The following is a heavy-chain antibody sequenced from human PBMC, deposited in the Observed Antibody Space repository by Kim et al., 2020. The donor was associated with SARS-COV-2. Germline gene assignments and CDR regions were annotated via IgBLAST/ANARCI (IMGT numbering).Heavy chain of an antibody. CDR2: ISSSGSTI. D-gene: IGHD6-19*01. CDR3: ARGPAQLSSGWSVARLTDHYYYYYMDV. V-gene: IGHV3-11*01. CDR1: GFTFSDYY. Sequence: GGSLRLSCAASGFTFSDYYMSWIRQAPGKGLEWVSYISSSGSTIYYADSVKGRFTISRDNAKNSLYLQMNSLRAEDTAVYYCARGPAQLSSGWSVARLTDHYYYYYMDVWGKGTTVTVSS. J-gene: IGHJ6*03.